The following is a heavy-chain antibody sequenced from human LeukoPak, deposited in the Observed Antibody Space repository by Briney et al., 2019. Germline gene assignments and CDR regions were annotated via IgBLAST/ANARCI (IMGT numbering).Heavy chain of an antibody. Sequence: GASVKVSCKVSGYTLTELSMHWVRQAPGKGLEWMGGFDPEDGETIYAQKFQGRVTVTEDTSTDTAYMELSSLRSEDTAVYYCATERRGYAFDIWGQGTMVTVSS. D-gene: IGHD1-1*01. CDR1: GYTLTELS. V-gene: IGHV1-24*01. CDR3: ATERRGYAFDI. J-gene: IGHJ3*02. CDR2: FDPEDGET.